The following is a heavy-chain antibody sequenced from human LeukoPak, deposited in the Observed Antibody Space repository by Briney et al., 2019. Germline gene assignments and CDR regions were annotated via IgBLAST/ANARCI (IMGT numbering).Heavy chain of an antibody. D-gene: IGHD3-10*01. CDR3: VRLDYYGSGSYQVDY. CDR1: GFTFSSYW. CDR2: IKQDGSEK. V-gene: IGHV3-7*03. Sequence: PGGSLRLSCAASGFTFSSYWMSWVRQAPGKGLEWVANIKQDGSEKYYVDSVKGRFTISRDNAKNSLYLQMNSLRAEDTAVYYCVRLDYYGSGSYQVDYWGQGTLVTVSS. J-gene: IGHJ4*02.